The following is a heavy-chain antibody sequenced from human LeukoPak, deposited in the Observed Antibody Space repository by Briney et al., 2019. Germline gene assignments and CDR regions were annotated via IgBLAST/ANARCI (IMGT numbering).Heavy chain of an antibody. CDR3: SRSQFDY. CDR2: ISGDGTIK. J-gene: IGHJ4*02. V-gene: IGHV3-74*03. CDR1: GFPFSSYW. Sequence: GGSLRPSCEPSGFPFSSYWMLWVRQAPGKGLVWVSRISGDGTIKTYADFVRGRFTISRDNTKNILYLQMNSLRVEDTAMYFCSRSQFDYWGQGVLVTVSS.